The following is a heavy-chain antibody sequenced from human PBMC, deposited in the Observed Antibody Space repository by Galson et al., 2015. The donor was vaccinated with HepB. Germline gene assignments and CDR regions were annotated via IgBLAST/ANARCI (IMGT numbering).Heavy chain of an antibody. CDR3: VRDNTEIVFPGRAYYFDF. CDR2: ISWNSGRK. D-gene: IGHD3-10*01. V-gene: IGHV3-9*01. J-gene: IGHJ4*02. CDR1: GFTFDEYA. Sequence: SLRLSCAASGFTFDEYAMHWVRQAPGKGLEWVSGISWNSGRKDYADSVKGRFIISRDNAKNSLYLQMNSLRAEDTALYFCVRDNTEIVFPGRAYYFDFWGQGSLVTVSS.